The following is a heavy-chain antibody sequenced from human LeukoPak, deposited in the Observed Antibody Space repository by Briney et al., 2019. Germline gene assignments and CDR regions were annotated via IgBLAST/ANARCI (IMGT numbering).Heavy chain of an antibody. D-gene: IGHD2-15*01. Sequence: GGSLRLSCAASGFTFSSNSMNWVRQAPGKGLEWVSSISSSSSYIYYADSVKGRFTISRDNAKNSLYLQMNSLRAEDTAVYYCARVQGGQVVVAALDYWGQGTLVTVSS. CDR1: GFTFSSNS. J-gene: IGHJ4*02. V-gene: IGHV3-21*01. CDR2: ISSSSSYI. CDR3: ARVQGGQVVVAALDY.